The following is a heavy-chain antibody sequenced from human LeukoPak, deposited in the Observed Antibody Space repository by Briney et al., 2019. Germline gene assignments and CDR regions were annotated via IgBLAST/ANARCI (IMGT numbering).Heavy chain of an antibody. CDR1: GFTFSSYA. Sequence: PGGSLRLSCAASGFTFSSYAMGWVRQAPGKGLEWVSAISGSGGSTYYADSVKGRFTISRDNSKNMLYLQVNSLRAEDTAVYYCAKLYYDSVWGSYRYYFFDYWGQGTLVTVSS. D-gene: IGHD3-16*02. CDR2: ISGSGGST. V-gene: IGHV3-23*01. CDR3: AKLYYDSVWGSYRYYFFDY. J-gene: IGHJ4*02.